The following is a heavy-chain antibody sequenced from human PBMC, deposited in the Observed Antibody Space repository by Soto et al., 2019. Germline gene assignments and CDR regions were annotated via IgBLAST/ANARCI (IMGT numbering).Heavy chain of an antibody. V-gene: IGHV3-30*18. D-gene: IGHD6-19*01. CDR3: AKEGEWLVPLSGYFDY. CDR1: GFTFSSYG. J-gene: IGHJ4*02. CDR2: ISYDGSNK. Sequence: QVQLVESGGGVVQPGRSLRLSCAASGFTFSSYGMHWVRQAPGKGLEWVAVISYDGSNKYYADSVKGRFTISRDNSKNTMDLQMNSLRAEDTAVYYCAKEGEWLVPLSGYFDYWGQGTLVTVSS.